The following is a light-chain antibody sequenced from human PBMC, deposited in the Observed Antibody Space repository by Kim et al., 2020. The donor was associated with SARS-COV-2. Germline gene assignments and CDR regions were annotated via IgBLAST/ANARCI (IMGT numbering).Light chain of an antibody. CDR1: SSDVGGYNY. J-gene: IGLJ3*02. CDR2: DVT. CDR3: SSYTSSSTL. V-gene: IGLV2-14*03. Sequence: QSALTQPASVSGSPGQSITISCTGTSSDVGGYNYVSWYQQHPGKVPKLMIYDVTERPSGVSNRFSGSKSGNTASLTISGLQAEDEADYYCSSYTSSSTLFGGGTKLTVL.